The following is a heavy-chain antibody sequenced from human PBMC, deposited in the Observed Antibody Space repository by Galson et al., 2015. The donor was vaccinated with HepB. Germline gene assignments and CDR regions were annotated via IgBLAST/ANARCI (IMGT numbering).Heavy chain of an antibody. CDR2: ISAYNGNT. CDR3: ARDFGEHSSSWYATLNYYYYYGMDV. J-gene: IGHJ6*02. Sequence: QSGAEVKKPGASVKVSCKASGYTFTSYGISWVRQAPGQGLEWMGWISAYNGNTNYAQKLQGRVTMTTDTSTSTAYMELRSLRSDDTAVYYCARDFGEHSSSWYATLNYYYYYGMDVWGQGTTVTVSS. D-gene: IGHD6-13*01. CDR1: GYTFTSYG. V-gene: IGHV1-18*01.